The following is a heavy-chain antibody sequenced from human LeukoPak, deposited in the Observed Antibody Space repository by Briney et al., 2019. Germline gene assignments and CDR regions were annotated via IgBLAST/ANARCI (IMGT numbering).Heavy chain of an antibody. Sequence: ASVKVFCKASGYIFSDYHMHWVRQVPGQGPEWMGWIHPYSGGTNYAQKFQGRLSMTRDMSISTAYMELNTLTPDDTAVYFCVRDKIAAAGGGAWGQGTLVTVSS. CDR3: VRDKIAAAGGGA. CDR1: GYIFSDYH. CDR2: IHPYSGGT. D-gene: IGHD6-25*01. J-gene: IGHJ5*02. V-gene: IGHV1-2*02.